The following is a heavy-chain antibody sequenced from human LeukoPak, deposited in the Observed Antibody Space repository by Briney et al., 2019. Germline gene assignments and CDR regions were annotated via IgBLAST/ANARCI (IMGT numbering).Heavy chain of an antibody. Sequence: PGGSLRLSCAASGFTFSSYGMHWVRQAPGKGLEWVAVISYDGSNKYYADSVKGRFTISRDNSKNTLYLQMNSLRAEDTAVYYCVKDSRVMRAFDHWGQGTLVTVSS. D-gene: IGHD3-16*01. CDR3: VKDSRVMRAFDH. V-gene: IGHV3-30*18. CDR1: GFTFSSYG. J-gene: IGHJ4*02. CDR2: ISYDGSNK.